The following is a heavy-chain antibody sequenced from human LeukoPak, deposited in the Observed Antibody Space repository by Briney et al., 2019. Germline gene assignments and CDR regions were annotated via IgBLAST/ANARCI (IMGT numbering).Heavy chain of an antibody. D-gene: IGHD7-27*01. CDR3: ASELGTGGY. J-gene: IGHJ4*02. Sequence: GGSLRLSCAASGFTFSIYSMNWVRQAPGKGLEWVSSISTSSSYIYYADSVEGRSTISRDNAKNSLYLQMNSLRAEDTAVYYCASELGTGGYWGQGTLVTVSS. V-gene: IGHV3-21*01. CDR1: GFTFSIYS. CDR2: ISTSSSYI.